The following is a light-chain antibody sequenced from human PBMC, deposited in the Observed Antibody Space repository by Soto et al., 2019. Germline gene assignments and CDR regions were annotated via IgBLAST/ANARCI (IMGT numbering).Light chain of an antibody. V-gene: IGKV1-39*01. CDR2: AVS. Sequence: EIQMTQSPSSLSASVGERVTITCRASQSIDSYLNWYQQKPGKAPKLLIYAVSNLQSGVPSRFSGSRSGTDFSLTVSSLQPEDSATYYCLQTYSTPLYTFGQGTKLEIK. CDR3: LQTYSTPLYT. CDR1: QSIDSY. J-gene: IGKJ2*01.